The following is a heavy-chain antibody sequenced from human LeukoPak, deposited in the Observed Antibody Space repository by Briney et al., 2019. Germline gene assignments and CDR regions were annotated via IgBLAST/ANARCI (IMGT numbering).Heavy chain of an antibody. CDR2: INYDGSER. V-gene: IGHV3-7*05. D-gene: IGHD6-6*01. J-gene: IGHJ4*02. Sequence: PGGSLRLSCAASGFTFSTSWMSWVRQAPEKGLEWVANINYDGSERNYVDSVKGRFTISRDNSKNTLYLQMNSLRAEDTAVYYCAKFQSSSSYYYFDYWGQGTLVTVSS. CDR3: AKFQSSSSYYYFDY. CDR1: GFTFSTSW.